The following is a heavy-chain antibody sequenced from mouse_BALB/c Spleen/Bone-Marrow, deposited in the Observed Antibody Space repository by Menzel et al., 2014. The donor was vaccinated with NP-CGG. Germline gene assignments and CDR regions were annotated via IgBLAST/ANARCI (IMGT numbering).Heavy chain of an antibody. CDR2: IDPANGNT. Sequence: VQLQQSGAELVKPGASVMLSCTASGFNIXDTYMHWVKQGPEQGLEWIGRIDPANGNTKYDPKFQGKATITADTSSNTAYLQLSSLTSEDTAVYYCARWEYYAMDYWGQGTSVTVSS. J-gene: IGHJ4*01. CDR1: GFNIXDTY. V-gene: IGHV14-3*02. D-gene: IGHD4-1*01. CDR3: ARWEYYAMDY.